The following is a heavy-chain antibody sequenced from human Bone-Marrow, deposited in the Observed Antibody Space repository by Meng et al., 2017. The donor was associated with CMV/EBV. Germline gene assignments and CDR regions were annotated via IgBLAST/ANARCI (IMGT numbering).Heavy chain of an antibody. CDR3: GRDIVGHTVDY. D-gene: IGHD1-26*01. Sequence: GESLKISYAASGFAFSTYWMHWVRQAPGKGLVWVSRIGSDGTVTTYGDSVKGRFTVSRDNAQNTMYLQMSSLRAEDTAVYFCGRDIVGHTVDYWGQGTLVTVSS. V-gene: IGHV3-74*03. J-gene: IGHJ4*02. CDR2: IGSDGTVT. CDR1: GFAFSTYW.